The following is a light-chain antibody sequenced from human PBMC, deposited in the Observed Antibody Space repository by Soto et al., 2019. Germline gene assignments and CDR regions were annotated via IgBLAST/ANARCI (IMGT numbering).Light chain of an antibody. CDR2: GAS. J-gene: IGKJ1*01. CDR1: QSIGTK. V-gene: IGKV3D-15*01. Sequence: EIVMTQSPATLSVSPGERATLSCRASQSIGTKLAWYQQKPGQAPRLLIYGASSRATGIPDRFSGSGSGTEFTLTISSLQSEDFAVYYCQQCNTWPPETFGQGTK. CDR3: QQCNTWPPET.